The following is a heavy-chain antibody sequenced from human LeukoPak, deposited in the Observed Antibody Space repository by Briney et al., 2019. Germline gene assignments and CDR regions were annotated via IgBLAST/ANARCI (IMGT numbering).Heavy chain of an antibody. V-gene: IGHV3-23*01. J-gene: IGHJ4*02. CDR2: ISGSGGST. CDR3: AKARSYYNWSPFDY. D-gene: IGHD3-10*01. Sequence: GGSLRLSCAASGFTFSSYGMSWVRQAPGKGLEWVSAISGSGGSTYYADSVKGRFTISRDNSKNTLYLQMNSLRAEDTAVYYCAKARSYYNWSPFDYWGQGTLVTVPS. CDR1: GFTFSSYG.